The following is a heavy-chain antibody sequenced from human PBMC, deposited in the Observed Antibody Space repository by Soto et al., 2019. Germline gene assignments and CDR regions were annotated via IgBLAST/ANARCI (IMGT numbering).Heavy chain of an antibody. J-gene: IGHJ4*02. CDR2: VSWNSGTI. D-gene: IGHD6-6*01. Sequence: EVQLVESGGGLVQPGRSLRLSCAASGFTFDDYAMHWVRQAPWKGLEWVSGVSWNSGTIGYADSVKGRFTISRDNAKNSLYLQMNSLRPEDTALYFCAKDIAARPPYYFDYWGQGILVTVSS. CDR3: AKDIAARPPYYFDY. CDR1: GFTFDDYA. V-gene: IGHV3-9*01.